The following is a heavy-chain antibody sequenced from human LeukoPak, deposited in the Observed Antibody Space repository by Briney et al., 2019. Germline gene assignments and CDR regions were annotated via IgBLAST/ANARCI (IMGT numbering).Heavy chain of an antibody. CDR2: ISISSNYI. CDR1: GFTFSSYG. D-gene: IGHD3-10*02. CDR3: AELGITMIGGV. Sequence: GGSLRLSCAASGFTFSSYGMSWVRQAPGKGLEWVSSISISSNYIYYTDSVKGRCTISRDNGKNSLYLQMNSLRAEDTAVYYCAELGITMIGGVWGKGTTVTISS. J-gene: IGHJ6*04. V-gene: IGHV3-21*01.